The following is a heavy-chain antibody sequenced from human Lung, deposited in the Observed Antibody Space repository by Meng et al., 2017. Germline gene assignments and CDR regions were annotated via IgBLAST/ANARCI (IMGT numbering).Heavy chain of an antibody. CDR3: ARSDTKWEQKVAFDI. V-gene: IGHV3-30*01. D-gene: IGHD1-26*01. Sequence: LKISCAASGFTFSSYAMHWVRQAPGKGLEWVAVISYDGSNKYYADSVKGRFTISRDNSKNTLYLQMNSLRAEDTAVYYCARSDTKWEQKVAFDIWGQGTMVTVSS. CDR2: ISYDGSNK. CDR1: GFTFSSYA. J-gene: IGHJ3*02.